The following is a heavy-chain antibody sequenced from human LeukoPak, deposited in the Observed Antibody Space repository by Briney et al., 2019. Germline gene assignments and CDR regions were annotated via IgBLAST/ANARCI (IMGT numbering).Heavy chain of an antibody. Sequence: GSLRLSCAASGFTFSGHNMNWVRQAPGKGLEWIGRIYASGSTHYNPSLKSRVTISLDTSKNQFSLKLRSVTASDTAVYYCARGWSGYYTGNIYFQYWGRGTLVTVSS. CDR2: IYASGST. J-gene: IGHJ1*01. D-gene: IGHD3-3*01. V-gene: IGHV4-59*11. CDR3: ARGWSGYYTGNIYFQY. CDR1: GFTFSGHN.